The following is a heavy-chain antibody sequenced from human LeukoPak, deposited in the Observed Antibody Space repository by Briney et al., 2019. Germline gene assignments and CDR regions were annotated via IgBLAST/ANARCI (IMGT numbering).Heavy chain of an antibody. J-gene: IGHJ4*02. V-gene: IGHV1-69*04. Sequence: ASVKVSCKASGGTFSSYAISWVRQAPGQGLEWMGRIIPILGIANYAQEFQGRVTITADKSTSTAYMELSSLRSEDTAVYYCARESEVGATRGNYWGQGTLVTVSS. CDR3: ARESEVGATRGNY. D-gene: IGHD1-26*01. CDR2: IIPILGIA. CDR1: GGTFSSYA.